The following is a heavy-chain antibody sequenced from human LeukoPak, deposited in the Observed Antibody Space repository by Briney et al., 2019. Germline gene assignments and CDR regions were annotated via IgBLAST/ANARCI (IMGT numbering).Heavy chain of an antibody. Sequence: SETLSLTCAVYGGSFSSYYWSWIRQPPGEGLEWIGEINHSGSTNYNPSLKSRVTISVDTSKNQFSLKLSSVTAADTAVYYCARGRLRATYDYWGQGTLVTVSS. J-gene: IGHJ4*02. CDR2: INHSGST. D-gene: IGHD3-10*01. V-gene: IGHV4-34*01. CDR3: ARGRLRATYDY. CDR1: GGSFSSYY.